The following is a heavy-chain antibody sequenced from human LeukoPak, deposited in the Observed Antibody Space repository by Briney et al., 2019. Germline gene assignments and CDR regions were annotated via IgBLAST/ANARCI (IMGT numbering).Heavy chain of an antibody. CDR2: ISSSGSTI. CDR1: GFTFNRFG. CDR3: ARDPGYWAVYYFDY. V-gene: IGHV3-48*04. J-gene: IGHJ4*02. D-gene: IGHD2-8*02. Sequence: GGSLRLSCAASGFTFNRFGMNWVRQAPGKGLEWVSYISSSGSTIYYADSVKGRFTLSRDNTKNSLFLHMNNLRAEDTAVYYCARDPGYWAVYYFDYWAQGTLVTVSS.